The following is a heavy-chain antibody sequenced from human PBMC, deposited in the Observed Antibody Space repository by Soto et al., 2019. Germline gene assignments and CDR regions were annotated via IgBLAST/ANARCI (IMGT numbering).Heavy chain of an antibody. J-gene: IGHJ4*02. CDR1: GFTFSSYT. CDR2: ISYDGSTK. V-gene: IGHV3-30-3*01. Sequence: GGSLRLSCAASGFTFSSYTMNWVRQAPGKGLEWVAVISYDGSTKYYADSVKGRFTISRDNSKNTLYLQMNSLRAEDTAVYYCARDTRHGVLDYWGQGTLVTVSS. D-gene: IGHD3-10*01. CDR3: ARDTRHGVLDY.